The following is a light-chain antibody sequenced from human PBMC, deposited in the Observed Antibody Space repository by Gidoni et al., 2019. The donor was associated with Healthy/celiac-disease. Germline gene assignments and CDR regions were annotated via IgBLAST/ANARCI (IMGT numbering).Light chain of an antibody. V-gene: IGLV2-11*01. CDR1: SSDGGGYNY. CDR3: CSYAGSYLWV. CDR2: DVS. J-gene: IGLJ3*02. Sequence: QSALTQPRSVSGSPGQSVTISCTGTSSDGGGYNYVSWYQQHPGKAPKLMIYDVSKRPSGVPDRFSGSKSGNTASLTISGLQAEDEADYYCCSYAGSYLWVFGGGTKLTVL.